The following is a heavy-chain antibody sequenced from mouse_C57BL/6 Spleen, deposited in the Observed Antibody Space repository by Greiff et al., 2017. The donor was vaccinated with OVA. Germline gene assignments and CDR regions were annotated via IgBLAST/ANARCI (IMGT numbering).Heavy chain of an antibody. D-gene: IGHD2-1*01. CDR2: IWWDDDK. J-gene: IGHJ2*01. CDR1: GFSLSTFGMG. CDR3: ARIDGGNSDFDY. V-gene: IGHV8-8*01. Sequence: QVTLKVSGPGILQPSQTLSLTCSFSGFSLSTFGMGVGWIRQPPGKGLEWLAHIWWDDDKYYNPALKSRLTISKDTSKNQVFLKIAIVDTADTATYYCARIDGGNSDFDYWGQGTTLTVSS.